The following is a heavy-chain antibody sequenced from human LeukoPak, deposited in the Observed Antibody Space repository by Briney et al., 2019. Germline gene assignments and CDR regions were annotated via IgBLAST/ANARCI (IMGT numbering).Heavy chain of an antibody. J-gene: IGHJ6*02. V-gene: IGHV4-31*03. CDR3: ARDRLSNYYYYGMDV. Sequence: SQTLSLTCTVSGGSISSGGYYWSWIRQHPGKGLEWVGYIYYSGSTYYNPSLKSRVTISVDTSKNQFSLKLSSVTAADTAVYYCARDRLSNYYYYGMDVWGQGTTVTVSS. CDR2: IYYSGST. D-gene: IGHD6-13*01. CDR1: GGSISSGGYY.